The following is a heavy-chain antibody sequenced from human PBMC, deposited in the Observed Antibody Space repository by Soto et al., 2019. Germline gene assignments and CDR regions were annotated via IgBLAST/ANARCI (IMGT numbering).Heavy chain of an antibody. J-gene: IGHJ3*02. CDR2: IYYSGST. CDR3: ARVWGGAFDI. D-gene: IGHD3-10*01. CDR1: GGSISSYY. Sequence: QVQLQESGPGLVKPSETLSLTCTVSGGSISSYYWSWIRQPPGKGLEWIGYIYYSGSTNYNPSLKSRVTLSVDTSQTPSSLKLSSVTAADTAGYYCARVWGGAFDIWGQGTMVTVSS. V-gene: IGHV4-59*01.